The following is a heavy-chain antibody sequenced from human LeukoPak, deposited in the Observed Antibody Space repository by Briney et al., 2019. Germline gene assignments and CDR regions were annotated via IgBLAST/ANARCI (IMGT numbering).Heavy chain of an antibody. CDR2: ISYDGSNK. CDR3: AKAPYGDYCRELDY. D-gene: IGHD4-17*01. V-gene: IGHV3-30-3*01. CDR1: GFTFSSYA. J-gene: IGHJ4*02. Sequence: GGSLRLSCAASGFTFSSYAMHWVRQAPGKGLEWVAVISYDGSNKYYADSVKGRFTISRDNSKNTLYLQMNSLRAEDTAVYYCAKAPYGDYCRELDYWGQGTLVTVSS.